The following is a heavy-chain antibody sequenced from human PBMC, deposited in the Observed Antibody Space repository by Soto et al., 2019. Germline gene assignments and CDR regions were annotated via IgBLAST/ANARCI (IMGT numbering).Heavy chain of an antibody. J-gene: IGHJ6*02. CDR3: ARAGALAAAEYYYYYGMDV. CDR1: GFTFSSYW. Sequence: GGSLRLSCAASGFTFSSYWMHWVRQAPGKGLVWVSRIKRDGSSTSYADSVKGRFTISRDNAKNTLYLQMNSLRAEDTAVYYCARAGALAAAEYYYYYGMDVWGQGTTVTVSS. CDR2: IKRDGSST. V-gene: IGHV3-74*01. D-gene: IGHD6-13*01.